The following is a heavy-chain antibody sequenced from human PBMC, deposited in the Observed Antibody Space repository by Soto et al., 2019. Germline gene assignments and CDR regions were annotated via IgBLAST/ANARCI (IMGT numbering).Heavy chain of an antibody. J-gene: IGHJ5*02. CDR3: ARGRFRRTWFDP. D-gene: IGHD3-16*01. CDR1: GYTFTNYD. V-gene: IGHV1-8*01. CDR2: MNPDSGNT. Sequence: QVQLVQSGAEVKKPGASVKVSCKASGYTFTNYDIYWVRQATGQGLEWMGWMNPDSGNTGQSKQFQGRGTMTRDTSISTAYMEMSSLRSEDTAVYYCARGRFRRTWFDPWGQGTLVTVSS.